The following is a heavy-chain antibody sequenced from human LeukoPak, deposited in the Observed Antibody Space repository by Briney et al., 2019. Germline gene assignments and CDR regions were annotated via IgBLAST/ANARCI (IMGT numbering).Heavy chain of an antibody. CDR2: IVYDGSRA. CDR3: TRYNNDHFDY. CDR1: GFTFGGYG. V-gene: IGHV3-33*01. D-gene: IGHD1-14*01. Sequence: GGSLRLSCAGSGFTFGGYGMHWFRQTPDKGLEWVAVIVYDGSRAFYADSVKGRFTISRDNSKITMSVQMDDLRAEDTAVYYCTRYNNDHFDYWGQGTLVTVSS. J-gene: IGHJ4*02.